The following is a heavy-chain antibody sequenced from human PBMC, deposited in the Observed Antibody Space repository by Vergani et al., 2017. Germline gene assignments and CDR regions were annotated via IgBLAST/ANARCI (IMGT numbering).Heavy chain of an antibody. Sequence: QVQLVQSGAEVKKPGSSVKVSCKASGGTFSSYAISWVRQAPGQGLEWMGRIIPILGIANYAQKFQGRVTITPDKSTSTAYMELGSLRSEDTAVYYCARAGLAMVRGAPVWDYYYGMDVWGQGTTVTVSS. J-gene: IGHJ6*02. D-gene: IGHD3-10*01. CDR2: IIPILGIA. CDR3: ARAGLAMVRGAPVWDYYYGMDV. CDR1: GGTFSSYA. V-gene: IGHV1-69*04.